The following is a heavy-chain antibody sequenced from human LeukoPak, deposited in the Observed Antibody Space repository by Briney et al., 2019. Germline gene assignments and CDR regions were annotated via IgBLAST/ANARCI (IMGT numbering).Heavy chain of an antibody. Sequence: PGGSLRLSCAASGFTFSSYGMHWVRQAPGKGLEWVAFIRYDGSNKYYADSVKGRFTISRDNSKNTLYLQMNSLRAEDTAVYYCARDRDTVWFGEPDNWFDPWGQGTLVTVSS. D-gene: IGHD3-10*01. J-gene: IGHJ5*02. CDR3: ARDRDTVWFGEPDNWFDP. V-gene: IGHV3-30*02. CDR1: GFTFSSYG. CDR2: IRYDGSNK.